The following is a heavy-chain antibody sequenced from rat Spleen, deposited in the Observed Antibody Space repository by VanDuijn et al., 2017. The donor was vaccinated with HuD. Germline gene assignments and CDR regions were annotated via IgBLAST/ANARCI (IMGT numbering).Heavy chain of an antibody. CDR2: IWNTGVT. Sequence: QVQLKESGPGLVQPSQTLSLTCTVAGFSLTSYNVHWVRQPPGKGLEWMGVIWNTGVTRYNSALNSRLSISKDTSKSQVFLKMNSLQTEDTATYYCARDRVYYSSLDYWGQGVMVTVSS. CDR1: GFSLTSYN. J-gene: IGHJ2*01. V-gene: IGHV2-41*01. D-gene: IGHD1-2*01. CDR3: ARDRVYYSSLDY.